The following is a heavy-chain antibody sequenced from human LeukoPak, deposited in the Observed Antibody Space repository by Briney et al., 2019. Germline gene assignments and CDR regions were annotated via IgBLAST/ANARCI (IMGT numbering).Heavy chain of an antibody. CDR3: AKGRRYGDYAGY. Sequence: GGSLRLSCAASGFTFSSSGMSWVRQAPGKGLEWVSSISDTGTTYYTDSVKGRFTISRDKSKNTLSLQLGRLSAEDTAVYYCAKGRRYGDYAGYGGQGTLVTVSS. CDR1: GFTFSSSG. V-gene: IGHV3-23*01. CDR2: ISDTGTT. D-gene: IGHD4-17*01. J-gene: IGHJ4*02.